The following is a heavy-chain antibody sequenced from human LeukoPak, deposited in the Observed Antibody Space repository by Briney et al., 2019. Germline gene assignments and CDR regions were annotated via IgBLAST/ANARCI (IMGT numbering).Heavy chain of an antibody. CDR3: ARAKGYSSGWYHH. CDR1: GGSFSGYY. D-gene: IGHD6-19*01. CDR2: INHSGST. J-gene: IGHJ5*02. V-gene: IGHV4-34*01. Sequence: SETLSLTCAVYGGSFSGYYWSWIRQPPGKGLEWIGEINHSGSTNYNPSLKSRVTISVDTSKNQFSLKLSSVTAADTAVYYCARAKGYSSGWYHHWGQGTLVTVSS.